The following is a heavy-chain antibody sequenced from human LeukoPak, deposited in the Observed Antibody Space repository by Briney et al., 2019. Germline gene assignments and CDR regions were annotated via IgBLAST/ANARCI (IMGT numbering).Heavy chain of an antibody. CDR1: GFTFSAHH. J-gene: IGHJ4*02. CDR2: ITASGATT. V-gene: IGHV3-23*01. D-gene: IGHD3-3*01. Sequence: GGSLRLSCATSGFTFSAHHMNWVRQAPGKGLEWVSGITASGATTYYADSVKGRFTISRDSSQSTLYLQMNSLRAEDTAVYYCATTPTDYDFWSGYSDGLDYWGQGTLVTVSS. CDR3: ATTPTDYDFWSGYSDGLDY.